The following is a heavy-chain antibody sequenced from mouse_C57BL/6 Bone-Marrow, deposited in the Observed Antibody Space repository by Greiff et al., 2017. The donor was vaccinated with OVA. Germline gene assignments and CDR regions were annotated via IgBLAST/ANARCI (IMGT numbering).Heavy chain of an antibody. CDR1: GYAFSSSW. D-gene: IGHD2-5*01. CDR2: IYPGDGDT. J-gene: IGHJ3*01. V-gene: IGHV1-82*01. Sequence: QVQLQQSGPELVKPGASVKISCKASGYAFSSSWMNWVKQRPGKGLEWIGRIYPGDGDTNYNGKFKGKATLTADKSSSTAYMQLSSLTSEDSAVYFCEADYSNPPFAYWGQGTLVTVSA. CDR3: EADYSNPPFAY.